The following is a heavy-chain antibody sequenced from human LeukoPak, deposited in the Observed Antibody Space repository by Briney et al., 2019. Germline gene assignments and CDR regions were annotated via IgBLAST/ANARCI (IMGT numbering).Heavy chain of an antibody. J-gene: IGHJ3*02. CDR3: ARGVPYFDPSGDIYIDAFDI. CDR1: GGSINDYY. CDR2: IHSNGNT. Sequence: SETLSLTCTVSGGSINDYYWTWSRQTPGKRLEWLGYIHSNGNTSYSPSLKRRVIMSVDTSKNHCSLRLSSVTTGDTAVYYCARGVPYFDPSGDIYIDAFDIWGQGTMVTVSS. V-gene: IGHV4-59*01. D-gene: IGHD2-15*01.